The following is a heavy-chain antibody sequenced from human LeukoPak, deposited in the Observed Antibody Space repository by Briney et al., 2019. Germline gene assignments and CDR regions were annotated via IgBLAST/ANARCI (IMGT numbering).Heavy chain of an antibody. J-gene: IGHJ4*02. CDR3: AKAVAGQGYYYDSSGYYSHGALDY. CDR2: ITGTGGR. D-gene: IGHD3-22*01. CDR1: GFTLTNHG. Sequence: PGGSLRLSCAVSGFTLTNHGVSWVRQAPGKGLEWVSIITGTGGRYYGDSVKGRFILSRDNSKNTVYLQMNSLRAEDTAVYYCAKAVAGQGYYYDSSGYYSHGALDYWGQGTLVTVSS. V-gene: IGHV3-23*01.